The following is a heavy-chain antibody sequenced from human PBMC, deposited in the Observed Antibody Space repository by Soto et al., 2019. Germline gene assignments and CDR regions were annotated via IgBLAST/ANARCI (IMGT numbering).Heavy chain of an antibody. CDR3: SRGRPPRY. Sequence: QVQLQQRGAGLWKPSETLSLTCTVSDGSFSGYYWSWIRQPPGKGLEGIGDIDHSGSTHYSPSLKSRLTMSVDTSKNQFSLHLTSVTAADTALYYCSRGRPPRYWGQGTLVTVSS. V-gene: IGHV4-34*02. J-gene: IGHJ4*02. CDR1: DGSFSGYY. CDR2: IDHSGST.